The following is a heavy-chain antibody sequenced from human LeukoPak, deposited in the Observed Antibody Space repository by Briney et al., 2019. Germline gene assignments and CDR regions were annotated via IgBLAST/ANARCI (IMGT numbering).Heavy chain of an antibody. CDR1: GYSFTNYW. Sequence: GESLKISCKGSGYSFTNYWISWVRQMPGKGLEWMGRIDPSDSYTNYSPSFGGHVTISADKSISTAYLQWNSLKASDTAMYYCARLDGSGWPLLGFDYWGQGTLVTVSS. CDR2: IDPSDSYT. J-gene: IGHJ4*02. D-gene: IGHD6-19*01. CDR3: ARLDGSGWPLLGFDY. V-gene: IGHV5-10-1*01.